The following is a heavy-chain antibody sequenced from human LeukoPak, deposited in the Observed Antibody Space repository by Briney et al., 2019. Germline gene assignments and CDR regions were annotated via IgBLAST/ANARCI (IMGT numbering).Heavy chain of an antibody. Sequence: GGSLRLSCAASGFTFSSYEMSSARQAPRGGRGWGSYISSSGSTIYYADSVKGRFTISRDNAKNSLYLQMNSLRAEDTAVYYCAELGITMIGGVWGKGTTVTISS. CDR1: GFTFSSYE. J-gene: IGHJ6*04. CDR2: ISSSGSTI. V-gene: IGHV3-48*03. CDR3: AELGITMIGGV. D-gene: IGHD3-10*02.